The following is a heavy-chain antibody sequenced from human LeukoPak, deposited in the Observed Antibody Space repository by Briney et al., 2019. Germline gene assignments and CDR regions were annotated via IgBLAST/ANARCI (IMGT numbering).Heavy chain of an antibody. CDR1: GGSITSGAFY. Sequence: SETLSLTCAVSGGSITSGAFYWGWIRQHRGKGMEWVGYIYYSGTTYYYPSLKRRLTYSVDTSKNQFSLKLNPVTAADTALYYCARGTTDGYSYGRFDYWGQGTLVTVSS. CDR2: IYYSGTT. V-gene: IGHV4-31*11. D-gene: IGHD5-18*01. CDR3: ARGTTDGYSYGRFDY. J-gene: IGHJ4*02.